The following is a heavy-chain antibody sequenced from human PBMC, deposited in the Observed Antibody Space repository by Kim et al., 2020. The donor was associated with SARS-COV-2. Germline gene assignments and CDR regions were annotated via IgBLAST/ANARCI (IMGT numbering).Heavy chain of an antibody. D-gene: IGHD1-1*01. J-gene: IGHJ5*02. Sequence: TPPLTRHVTISVDTSKNQSSLKLGSVTAADTAVYYCARHTGTGGWFDPWGQGTLVTVSS. V-gene: IGHV4-39*01. CDR3: ARHTGTGGWFDP.